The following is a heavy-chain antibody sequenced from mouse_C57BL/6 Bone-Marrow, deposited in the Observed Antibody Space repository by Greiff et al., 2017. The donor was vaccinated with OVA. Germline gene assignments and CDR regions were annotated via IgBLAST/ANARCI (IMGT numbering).Heavy chain of an antibody. CDR3: ARKDNYAYYFDY. J-gene: IGHJ2*01. V-gene: IGHV1-50*01. CDR2: IDPSDSYT. Sequence: QVQLQQPGAELVKPGASVKLSCKASGYTFTSYWMQWVKQRPGQGLEWIGEIDPSDSYTNYNQKFKGKATLTVDTSSSTAYMQISSLTSEDSAVYYCARKDNYAYYFDYWGQGTTLTVSS. D-gene: IGHD1-3*01. CDR1: GYTFTSYW.